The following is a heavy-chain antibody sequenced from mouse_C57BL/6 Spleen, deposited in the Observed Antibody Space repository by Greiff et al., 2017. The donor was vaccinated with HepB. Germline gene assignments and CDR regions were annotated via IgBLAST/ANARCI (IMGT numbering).Heavy chain of an antibody. V-gene: IGHV1-50*01. J-gene: IGHJ2*01. CDR1: GYTFTSYW. CDR3: ARGITTVENY. D-gene: IGHD1-1*01. CDR2: IDPSDSYT. Sequence: VQLQQSGAELVKPGASVKLSCKASGYTFTSYWMQWVKQRPGQGLEWIGEIDPSDSYTNYNQKFKGKATLTVDTSSSTAYMQLSSLTSEDSAVYYCARGITTVENYWGQGTTLTVSS.